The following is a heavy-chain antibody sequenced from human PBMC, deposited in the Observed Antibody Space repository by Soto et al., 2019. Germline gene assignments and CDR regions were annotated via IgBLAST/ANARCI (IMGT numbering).Heavy chain of an antibody. CDR2: IIPIFGTA. CDR1: GGTFSSYA. V-gene: IGHV1-69*12. CDR3: ARAFPETGDSSVWYYYYYGMDV. J-gene: IGHJ6*02. Sequence: QVQLVQSGAEVKKPGSSVKVSCKASGGTFSSYAISWVRQAPGQGLEWMGGIIPIFGTANYAQKFQGRVTIPADGSTSTAYMELSSVRSEDTAVYYCARAFPETGDSSVWYYYYYGMDVWGQGTTVSVSS. D-gene: IGHD6-25*01.